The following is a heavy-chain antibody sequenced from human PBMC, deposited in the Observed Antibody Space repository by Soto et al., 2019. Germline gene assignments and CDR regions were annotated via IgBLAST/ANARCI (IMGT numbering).Heavy chain of an antibody. V-gene: IGHV3-30-3*01. D-gene: IGHD5-12*01. CDR1: GFTFSSYA. CDR2: ISYDGSNK. J-gene: IGHJ4*02. CDR3: AREGRHSGYDTFDY. Sequence: QVQLVESGGGVVQPGRSLRLSCAASGFTFSSYAMHWVRQAPGKGLEWVAVISYDGSNKYYADSVKGRFTISRDNSKNTLYLQMNSLRAEDTAVYYCAREGRHSGYDTFDYWGQGTLVTVSS.